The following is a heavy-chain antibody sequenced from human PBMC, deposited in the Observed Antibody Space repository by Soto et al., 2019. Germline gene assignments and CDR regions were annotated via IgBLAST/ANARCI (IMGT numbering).Heavy chain of an antibody. V-gene: IGHV4-61*01. CDR3: ARGWDANS. J-gene: IGHJ4*02. CDR2: IYHSGIT. D-gene: IGHD6-19*01. Sequence: QVQMQESGPGLVKPSETLSLTCTVSGASISSGNHYWSWVRQPPGKGLEWIGYIYHSGITNYNPPPKGRGPISADPVRNQFPLEVDLVDAADTAVYYCARGWDANSWGQGTLVTVSS. CDR1: GASISSGNHY.